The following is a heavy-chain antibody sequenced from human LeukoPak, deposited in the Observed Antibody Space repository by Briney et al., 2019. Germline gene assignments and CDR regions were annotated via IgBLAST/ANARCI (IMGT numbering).Heavy chain of an antibody. V-gene: IGHV1-46*01. J-gene: IGHJ3*02. Sequence: ASVKVSCKASGYTFTNYYMHWVRQAPGQGLEWMGIINPTGDSTTYAQKFQGRITMTRDTSTSTVYMELSSLRSEDTAVYYCARPNGLDALDIWGQGTMVTVSS. CDR1: GYTFTNYY. CDR2: INPTGDST. D-gene: IGHD3/OR15-3a*01. CDR3: ARPNGLDALDI.